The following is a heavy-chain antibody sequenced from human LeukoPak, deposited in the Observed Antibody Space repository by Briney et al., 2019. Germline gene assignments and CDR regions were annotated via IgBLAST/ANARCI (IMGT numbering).Heavy chain of an antibody. CDR3: TRRSVAGTFEY. V-gene: IGHV1-8*01. CDR1: GYTFTSYD. D-gene: IGHD6-19*01. CDR2: MNPSGGQT. Sequence: ASVKVSCKASGYTFTSYDINWVRQATGQGPEWTGWMNPSGGQTNYAQSLQGRVTMTRNTSTSTAYMDLSSLRSEDTAVYYCTRRSVAGTFEYWGQGTLVTVSS. J-gene: IGHJ4*02.